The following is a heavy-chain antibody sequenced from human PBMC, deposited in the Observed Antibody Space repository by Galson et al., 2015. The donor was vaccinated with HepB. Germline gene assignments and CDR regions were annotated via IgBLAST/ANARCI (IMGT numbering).Heavy chain of an antibody. CDR3: ARDQGAYSSGWFGGY. Sequence: SVKVSCKASGYTFTSYGISWVRQAPGQGLEWMGWISAYNGNTNYAQKLQGRVTMTTDASTSTAYMELRSLRSDDTAVYYCARDQGAYSSGWFGGYWGQGTLVTASS. J-gene: IGHJ4*02. CDR1: GYTFTSYG. D-gene: IGHD6-19*01. CDR2: ISAYNGNT. V-gene: IGHV1-18*04.